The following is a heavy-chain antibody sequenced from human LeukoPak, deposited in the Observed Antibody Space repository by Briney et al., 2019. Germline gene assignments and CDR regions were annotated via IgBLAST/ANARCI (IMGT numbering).Heavy chain of an antibody. J-gene: IGHJ4*02. V-gene: IGHV1-69*02. D-gene: IGHD3-10*01. CDR3: ARKGGLGTYGIFDY. CDR1: GGTFSSYT. Sequence: ASVKVSCKASGGTFSSYTISWVRQAPGQGFEWMGRIIPILGEPDYAQKFQGRVTITADMSTSTAYMELSSLRSEDTAVYYCARKGGLGTYGIFDYWGQGTLVTVSS. CDR2: IIPILGEP.